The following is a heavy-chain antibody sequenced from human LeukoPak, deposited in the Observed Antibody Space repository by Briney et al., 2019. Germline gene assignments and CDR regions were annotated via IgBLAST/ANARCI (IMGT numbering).Heavy chain of an antibody. CDR1: GFTFSSYA. CDR2: ITGGARTT. V-gene: IGHV3-23*01. J-gene: IGHJ4*02. CDR3: AKDTPITAYGSGWSTNAFDY. D-gene: IGHD6-19*01. Sequence: GGSLRLSCAGSGFTFSSYAMSWVRQAPGKGLEWVSVITGGARTTYYADSVKGRFTISRDNSKNTVFLQMNSLRAEDTAVYYCAKDTPITAYGSGWSTNAFDYWGQGTLVTVSS.